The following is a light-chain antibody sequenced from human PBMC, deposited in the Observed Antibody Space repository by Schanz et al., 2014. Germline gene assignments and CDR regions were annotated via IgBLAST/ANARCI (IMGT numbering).Light chain of an antibody. Sequence: QSALTHPSSFSGSPGQSIIISCTGTSSDVGAYDYVSWYQQHPGKAPKLMICDVRQRPSGVSHRFSGSKSGNTASLTISGLQAEDEADYYCQSYDSSLSGSVFGGGTKLTVL. CDR1: SSDVGAYDY. CDR3: QSYDSSLSGSV. CDR2: DVR. V-gene: IGLV2-14*03. J-gene: IGLJ3*02.